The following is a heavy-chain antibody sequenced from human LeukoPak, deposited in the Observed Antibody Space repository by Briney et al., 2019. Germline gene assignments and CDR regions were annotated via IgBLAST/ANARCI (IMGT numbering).Heavy chain of an antibody. CDR2: ISSSSSYI. J-gene: IGHJ4*02. CDR3: ARDRSGRFDY. Sequence: GGSLRLSCAASGFTFSSYSMNWVRQAPGKGLAWVSSISSSSSYIYYADSVKGRFTISRDNAKNSLYLQMNSLRAEDTAVYYCARDRSGRFDYWGQGTLVTVSS. V-gene: IGHV3-21*01. CDR1: GFTFSSYS. D-gene: IGHD3-3*01.